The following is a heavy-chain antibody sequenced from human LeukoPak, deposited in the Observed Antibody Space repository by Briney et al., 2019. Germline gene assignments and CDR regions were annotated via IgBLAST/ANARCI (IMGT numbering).Heavy chain of an antibody. CDR2: IKSKTDGGTT. J-gene: IGHJ6*02. Sequence: GGSLRLSCAASGFTFSNAWMSWVRQAPGKGLEWVGRIKSKTDGGTTDYAAPVKGRFAISRDDSKNTLYLQMNSLKTEDTAVYYCTTALDDVLLWFGEFLSMDVWGQGTTVTVSS. CDR3: TTALDDVLLWFGEFLSMDV. V-gene: IGHV3-15*01. D-gene: IGHD3-10*01. CDR1: GFTFSNAW.